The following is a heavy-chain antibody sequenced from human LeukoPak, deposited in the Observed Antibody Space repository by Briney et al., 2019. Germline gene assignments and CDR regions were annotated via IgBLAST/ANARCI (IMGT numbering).Heavy chain of an antibody. CDR1: GYTFTSYG. V-gene: IGHV1-8*02. Sequence: ASVKVSCKASGYTFTSYGISWVRQAPGQGLEWMGWISAYNGNTGYAQKFQGRVTMTRNTSISTAYMELSSLRSEDTAVYYCARGRLGDTIFGVVTHYYYYGMDVWGQGTTVTVSS. CDR2: ISAYNGNT. D-gene: IGHD3-3*01. J-gene: IGHJ6*02. CDR3: ARGRLGDTIFGVVTHYYYYGMDV.